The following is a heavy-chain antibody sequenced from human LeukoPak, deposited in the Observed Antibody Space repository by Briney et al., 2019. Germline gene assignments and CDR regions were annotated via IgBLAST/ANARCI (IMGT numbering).Heavy chain of an antibody. CDR1: GFTFSSYA. Sequence: GGSLRLSCAASGFTFSSYAMSWVRPAPGKGLEWVSTISISGGTTYYADSVKGRFTISRDNAKNSLYLQMNSLRAEDTAVYYCARDQVRGIRYYYYYGMDVWGQGTTVTVSS. V-gene: IGHV3-23*01. D-gene: IGHD2-15*01. CDR2: ISISGGTT. CDR3: ARDQVRGIRYYYYYGMDV. J-gene: IGHJ6*02.